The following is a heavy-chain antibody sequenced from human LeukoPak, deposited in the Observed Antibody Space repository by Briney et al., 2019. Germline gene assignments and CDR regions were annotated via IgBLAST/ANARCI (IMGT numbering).Heavy chain of an antibody. D-gene: IGHD6-13*01. CDR2: INHSRST. CDR1: GGSISGYY. CDR3: ARSEYSSSLDY. Sequence: PSETLSLTCTVSGGSISGYYWSWIRQPPGKGLEWIGEINHSRSTNYNPSLKSRVTISVDTSKNQFSLKLSSVTAADTAVYYCARSEYSSSLDYWGQGTLVTVSS. J-gene: IGHJ4*02. V-gene: IGHV4-34*01.